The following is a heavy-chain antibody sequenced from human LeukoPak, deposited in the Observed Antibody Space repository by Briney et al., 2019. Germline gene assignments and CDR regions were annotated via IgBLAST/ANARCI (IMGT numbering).Heavy chain of an antibody. CDR3: ARDSPKNYYYYGMDV. Sequence: GGSLSLSWAASGFTLSEYYMSWIRQAPGKGLEWVSYISPGSTTIYYADSVKGRFTISRDNAKNSLYLQMNNLRAEDTAIYYCARDSPKNYYYYGMDVWGQGTTVTVSS. V-gene: IGHV3-11*01. CDR1: GFTLSEYY. J-gene: IGHJ6*02. CDR2: ISPGSTTI.